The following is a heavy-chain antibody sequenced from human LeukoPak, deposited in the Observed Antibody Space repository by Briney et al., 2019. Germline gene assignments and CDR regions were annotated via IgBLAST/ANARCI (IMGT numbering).Heavy chain of an antibody. CDR3: ARDLGYCSGGSCYSQGARAFDI. CDR2: IYYSGST. CDR1: GGSISSGGYY. Sequence: SETLSLTCTVSGGSISSGGYYWSWIRQHPGKGLEWIGYIYYSGSTYYNPSLKSRVTISVDTSKNQFSLKLSSVTAADTAVYYCARDLGYCSGGSCYSQGARAFDIWGQGTMVTVSS. J-gene: IGHJ3*02. V-gene: IGHV4-31*03. D-gene: IGHD2-15*01.